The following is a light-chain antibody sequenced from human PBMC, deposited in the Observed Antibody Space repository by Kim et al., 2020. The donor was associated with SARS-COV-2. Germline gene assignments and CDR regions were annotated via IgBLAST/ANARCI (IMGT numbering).Light chain of an antibody. CDR3: CSYAGTFTSL. Sequence: GQSVTISRTGTSRDVGSYNYVSWYQQHPGKAPKVRIYDVSKRPSGVPDRFSGSKSGNTASLTISGLQADDEADYYCCSYAGTFTSLFGGGTQLTVL. CDR1: SRDVGSYNY. CDR2: DVS. V-gene: IGLV2-11*03. J-gene: IGLJ2*01.